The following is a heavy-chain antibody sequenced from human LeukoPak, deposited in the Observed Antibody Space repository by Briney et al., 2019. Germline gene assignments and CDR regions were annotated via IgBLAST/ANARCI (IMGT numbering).Heavy chain of an antibody. CDR1: GFTFSVSA. V-gene: IGHV3-73*01. Sequence: GGSLKLSCAASGFTFSVSAIYWVRQASGQGLEWIGRIRNKANNYAIAYAAPVKGRFIISREDSKNTAYLQMNSLKAEDTAVYYCTYTSSSGVIYWGQGALVTVSS. J-gene: IGHJ4*02. CDR2: IRNKANNYAI. CDR3: TYTSSSGVIY. D-gene: IGHD6-6*01.